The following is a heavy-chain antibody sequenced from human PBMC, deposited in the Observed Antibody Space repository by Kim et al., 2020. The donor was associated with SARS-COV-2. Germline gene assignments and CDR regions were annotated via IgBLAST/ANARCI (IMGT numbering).Heavy chain of an antibody. Sequence: GRFTISRDNPKNSLYLQMNSLRAEDTAVYYCARDRGSSWYLIYQEDGMDVWGQGTTVTVSS. J-gene: IGHJ6*02. D-gene: IGHD6-13*01. CDR3: ARDRGSSWYLIYQEDGMDV. V-gene: IGHV3-11*06.